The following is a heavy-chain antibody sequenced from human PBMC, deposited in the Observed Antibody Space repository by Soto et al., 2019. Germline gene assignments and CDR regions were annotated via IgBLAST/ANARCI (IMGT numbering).Heavy chain of an antibody. CDR1: GGSISSAAYC. V-gene: IGHV4-30-4*01. CDR3: ARGTSGDKVDY. Sequence: QVQLQESGPRLVSPSQTLSLTCTVSGGSISSAAYCWSWIRQSPDKGLEWIGHIYDGGTTYSSPSLKGRVTISADTSETQLSLKLNSVSAADTAVYYCARGTSGDKVDYWGQGIQVTVAA. J-gene: IGHJ4*02. CDR2: IYDGGTT. D-gene: IGHD3-16*01.